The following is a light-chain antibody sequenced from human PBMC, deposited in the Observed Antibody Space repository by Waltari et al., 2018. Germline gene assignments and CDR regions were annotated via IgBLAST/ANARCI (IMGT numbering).Light chain of an antibody. Sequence: DVVMTQSPLSLPVTLGQPASISCRSSLSLVSSDGNTYFNWFQHRPGQSPRRLLYKVSNRDSGVPDRFSGSGSGTDSTLRISRVEAEDVGVYYCMQGTHWPWTFGPGTKVEIK. CDR3: MQGTHWPWT. V-gene: IGKV2-30*01. CDR1: LSLVSSDGNTY. J-gene: IGKJ1*01. CDR2: KVS.